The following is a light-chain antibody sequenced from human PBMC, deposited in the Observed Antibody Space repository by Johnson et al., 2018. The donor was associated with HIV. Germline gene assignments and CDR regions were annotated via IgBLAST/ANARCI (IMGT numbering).Light chain of an antibody. V-gene: IGLV1-51*01. CDR2: DNN. CDR3: GTWDSSLSFV. J-gene: IGLJ1*01. Sequence: QSVLTQPPSLSAAPGQRVTISCSGSSSNIGNNYVSWYQQLPGTAPKLLIYDNNKRPSGIPDRFSGSKSGTSATLGITGLQTGEEADYYCGTWDSSLSFVFGTGTKVTVL. CDR1: SSNIGNNY.